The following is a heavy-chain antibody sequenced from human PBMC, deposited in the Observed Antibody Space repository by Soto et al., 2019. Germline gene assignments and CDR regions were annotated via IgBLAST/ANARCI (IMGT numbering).Heavy chain of an antibody. V-gene: IGHV4-59*04. CDR1: GGSISSYY. CDR3: ARHWITMVRGVCHFDY. Sequence: PAETLSLTCTVSGGSISSYYWSWIWQPPGKGLEWIGYIYYSGSTNYNPSLKSRVTMSVDPSKNQFSLKLISVTAADTAVYYCARHWITMVRGVCHFDYWGQGTLVTVS. CDR2: IYYSGST. D-gene: IGHD3-10*01. J-gene: IGHJ4*02.